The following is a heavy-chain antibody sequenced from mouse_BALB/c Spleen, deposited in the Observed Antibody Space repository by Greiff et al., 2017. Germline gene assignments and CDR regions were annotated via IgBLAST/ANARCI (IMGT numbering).Heavy chain of an antibody. CDR1: GFTFSSYT. CDR3: ARDYYGNYFDY. D-gene: IGHD2-1*01. Sequence: EVQVVESGGGLVQPGGSLKLSCAASGFTFSSYTMSWVRQTPEKRLEWVAYISNGGGSTYYPDTVKGRVTISRDNAKNTLYLQMSSLKSEDTAMYYCARDYYGNYFDYWGQGTTLTVSS. V-gene: IGHV5-12-2*01. J-gene: IGHJ2*01. CDR2: ISNGGGST.